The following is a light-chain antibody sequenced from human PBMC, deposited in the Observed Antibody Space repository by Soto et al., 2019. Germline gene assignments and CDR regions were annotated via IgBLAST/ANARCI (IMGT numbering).Light chain of an antibody. V-gene: IGLV1-40*01. J-gene: IGLJ3*02. Sequence: QSVLTQPPSVSGAPGQRVTISCTGSSSNIGAGYGVHWYQQLPGTAPKLLIYGNSNRPSGVVDRFSGSKSGTSASLAITGLRAEDEADYYCQSYDSSLSGWVFGGGTKLTVL. CDR2: GNS. CDR3: QSYDSSLSGWV. CDR1: SSNIGAGYG.